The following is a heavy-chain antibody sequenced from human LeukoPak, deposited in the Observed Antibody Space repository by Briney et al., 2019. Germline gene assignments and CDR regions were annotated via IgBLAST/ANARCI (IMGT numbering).Heavy chain of an antibody. D-gene: IGHD4-23*01. Sequence: ASVKVSCKASGYTFTSYGISWVRQAPGQGREWMGWISAYNGNTNYAQKLQGRVTMTTDTSTSTAYMELRSLRSDDTAVYYCARRAYGGNAPFFDYWGQGTLVTVSS. V-gene: IGHV1-18*01. CDR2: ISAYNGNT. J-gene: IGHJ4*02. CDR3: ARRAYGGNAPFFDY. CDR1: GYTFTSYG.